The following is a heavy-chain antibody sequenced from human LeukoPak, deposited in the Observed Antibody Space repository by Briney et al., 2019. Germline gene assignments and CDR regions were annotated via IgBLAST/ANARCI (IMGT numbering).Heavy chain of an antibody. Sequence: ASVKVSCKASGGTFSSYTISWVRQAPGQGLEWMGRIIPILGIANYAHKFQGRVTITADKSTSTAYMELSSLRSEDTAVYYCAREAKASYYYDSSGYRDYWGQGTLVTVSS. CDR1: GGTFSSYT. V-gene: IGHV1-69*04. J-gene: IGHJ4*02. CDR2: IIPILGIA. CDR3: AREAKASYYYDSSGYRDY. D-gene: IGHD3-22*01.